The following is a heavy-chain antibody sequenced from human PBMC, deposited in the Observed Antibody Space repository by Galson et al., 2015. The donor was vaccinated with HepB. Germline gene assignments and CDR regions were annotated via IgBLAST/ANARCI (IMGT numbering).Heavy chain of an antibody. Sequence: SLRLSCAASGFNFSGSAMHWVRQASGKGLEWVGRIRSKADSYATAYAASVKVRFTIARDDSKYTAYLQMNSLKTEDTSVYYCTRRIAMFGVVSDIWGQGTMVTVSS. CDR1: GFNFSGSA. CDR2: IRSKADSYAT. J-gene: IGHJ3*02. D-gene: IGHD3-3*01. CDR3: TRRIAMFGVVSDI. V-gene: IGHV3-73*01.